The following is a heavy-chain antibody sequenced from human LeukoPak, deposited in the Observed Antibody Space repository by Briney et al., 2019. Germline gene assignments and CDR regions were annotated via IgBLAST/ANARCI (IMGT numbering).Heavy chain of an antibody. Sequence: PGGSLRLSCAASGFTFSDYEMNWVRHAPGKGLEWVSYISSSGSAIYYAGSVRGRFTISRDNAKNSLYLQMNSLRVEDTAVYYCARDRPLPDDSRTFDYWGQGTLVTVSS. J-gene: IGHJ4*02. D-gene: IGHD3-22*01. CDR3: ARDRPLPDDSRTFDY. CDR2: ISSSGSAI. CDR1: GFTFSDYE. V-gene: IGHV3-48*03.